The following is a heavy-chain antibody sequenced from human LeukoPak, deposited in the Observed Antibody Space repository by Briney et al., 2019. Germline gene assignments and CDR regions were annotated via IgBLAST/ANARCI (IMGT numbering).Heavy chain of an antibody. CDR1: GGSLSSYY. Sequence: SQTLSLTCTVSGGSLSSYYWSSIRQPPRKGLEWVEYIYDSGSTNYNPSLRSRVTMSQDTSKNQFSLKLSSVTAADTAVYYGARAGGGYNLDYWGQGTLVTVSS. CDR3: ARAGGGYNLDY. CDR2: IYDSGST. V-gene: IGHV4-59*01. D-gene: IGHD5-24*01. J-gene: IGHJ4*02.